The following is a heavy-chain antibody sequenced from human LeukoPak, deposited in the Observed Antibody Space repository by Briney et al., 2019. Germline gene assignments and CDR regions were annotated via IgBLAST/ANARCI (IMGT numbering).Heavy chain of an antibody. Sequence: GGSLRLSCAASGFTFDDYTMHWVRQAPGKGLEWVSLISWDGGSTYYADSVKGRFTISRDNTKNSLYLQMNSLRTEDTALYYCAKDKFSGGSGSYDAGYFDYWGQGTLVTVSS. J-gene: IGHJ4*02. V-gene: IGHV3-43*01. CDR3: AKDKFSGGSGSYDAGYFDY. CDR2: ISWDGGST. D-gene: IGHD3-10*01. CDR1: GFTFDDYT.